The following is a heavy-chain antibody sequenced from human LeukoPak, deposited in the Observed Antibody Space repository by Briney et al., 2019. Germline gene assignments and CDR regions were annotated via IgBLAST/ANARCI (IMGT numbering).Heavy chain of an antibody. D-gene: IGHD3-22*01. CDR3: AKATMIVVVITYFDY. V-gene: IGHV3-23*01. J-gene: IGHJ4*02. Sequence: PGGSLRLSCAASGFTFSSYGMSWVRQAPGKGLEWVSAISGSGGSTYYADSVKGRFTISRDNSKNTLYLQMNSLRAEDTAVYYCAKATMIVVVITYFDYWGQGTLVTVSS. CDR1: GFTFSSYG. CDR2: ISGSGGST.